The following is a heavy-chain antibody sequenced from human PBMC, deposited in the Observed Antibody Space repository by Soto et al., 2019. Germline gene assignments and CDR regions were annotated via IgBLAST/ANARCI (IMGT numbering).Heavy chain of an antibody. J-gene: IGHJ4*02. D-gene: IGHD3-22*01. CDR3: ARVAYYYDSSGYFY. Sequence: PGGSLRLSCAASGFTFSSYGMHWVRQAPGKGLEWVAVISYDGSNKYYADSVKGRFTISRDNSKNTLYLQMNSLRAEDTAEYYCARVAYYYDSSGYFYWGQGTLVTVSS. CDR1: GFTFSSYG. CDR2: ISYDGSNK. V-gene: IGHV3-30*03.